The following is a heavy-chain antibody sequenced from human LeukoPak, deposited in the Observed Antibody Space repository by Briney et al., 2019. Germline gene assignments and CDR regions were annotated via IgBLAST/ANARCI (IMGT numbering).Heavy chain of an antibody. V-gene: IGHV3-9*01. CDR1: GFTFDDYA. D-gene: IGHD5-24*01. Sequence: PGRSLRLSCAASGFTFDDYAIHWVRQAPGKGLEWVSRISWNSGSIDYADSVKGRFTISRDNANNSLYLQMNSLRPEDTALYYCARARAMATNNGLGYWGQGTLVTVSS. CDR2: ISWNSGSI. CDR3: ARARAMATNNGLGY. J-gene: IGHJ4*02.